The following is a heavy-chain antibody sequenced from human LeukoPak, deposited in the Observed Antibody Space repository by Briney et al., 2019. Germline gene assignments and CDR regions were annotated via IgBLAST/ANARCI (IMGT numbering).Heavy chain of an antibody. CDR3: ARSSLAARPIAARANWFDP. V-gene: IGHV4-61*02. CDR2: IYTSSGST. Sequence: SQTLSLTCTVSGGSISSGRYYWTWIRQPAGKGLEWIGRIYTSSGSTNYNPSLKGRVTISVDASKNQFSLKLSSVTAADTAVYYCARSSLAARPIAARANWFDPWGQGNLVTVSS. J-gene: IGHJ5*02. D-gene: IGHD6-6*01. CDR1: GGSISSGRYY.